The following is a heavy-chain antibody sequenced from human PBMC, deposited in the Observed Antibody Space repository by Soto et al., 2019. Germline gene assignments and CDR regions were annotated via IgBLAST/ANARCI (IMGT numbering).Heavy chain of an antibody. Sequence: SVKVSCKASGGTFSSYAISWVRQAPGQGLEWMGGIIPIFGTANYAQKFQGRVTITADESTSTAYMELSSLRSEDTAVYYCARGRGDYDPGDYYYGMDVWGQGTTVTVSS. CDR2: IIPIFGTA. J-gene: IGHJ6*02. D-gene: IGHD4-17*01. V-gene: IGHV1-69*13. CDR3: ARGRGDYDPGDYYYGMDV. CDR1: GGTFSSYA.